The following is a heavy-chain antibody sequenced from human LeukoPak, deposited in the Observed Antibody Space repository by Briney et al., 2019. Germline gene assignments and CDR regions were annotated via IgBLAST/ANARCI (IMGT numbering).Heavy chain of an antibody. Sequence: GGSLRLSCEASGFGFSAFWMTWVRQAPGKGLEWVSAISGSGGSTYYADSVKGRFTISRDNSKNTLYLQMNSLRAEDTAVYYCAKVEEYSSSYWGQGTLVTVSS. D-gene: IGHD6-6*01. CDR2: ISGSGGST. CDR1: GFGFSAFW. CDR3: AKVEEYSSSY. J-gene: IGHJ4*02. V-gene: IGHV3-23*01.